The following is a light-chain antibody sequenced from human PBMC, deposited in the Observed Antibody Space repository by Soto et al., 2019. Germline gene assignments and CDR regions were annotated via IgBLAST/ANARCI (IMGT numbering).Light chain of an antibody. CDR2: GAS. Sequence: EIVMTQSPATLSVSPGERATLSCRASQSISNSLAWYQQKPGQAPSLLIYGASTRATGIPARFSGSGSGTEFTLTISSLQSEDSAVYYCHQYNNWPPRTFGQGTKLEIK. CDR3: HQYNNWPPRT. V-gene: IGKV3-15*01. J-gene: IGKJ2*01. CDR1: QSISNS.